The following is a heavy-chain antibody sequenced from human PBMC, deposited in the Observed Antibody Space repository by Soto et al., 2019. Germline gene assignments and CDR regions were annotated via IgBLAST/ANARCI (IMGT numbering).Heavy chain of an antibody. CDR2: ISWDGGST. V-gene: IGHV3-43*01. J-gene: IGHJ6*02. D-gene: IGHD5-18*01. CDR3: AKDMGVDTAMVYYYYYGMDV. Sequence: GGSLRLSCAAYGFTFDDYTMHWVRQAPGKGLEWVSLISWDGGSTYYADSVKGQFTISRDNSKNSLYLQMNSLRTEDTALYYCAKDMGVDTAMVYYYYYGMDVWGQGTTVTVSS. CDR1: GFTFDDYT.